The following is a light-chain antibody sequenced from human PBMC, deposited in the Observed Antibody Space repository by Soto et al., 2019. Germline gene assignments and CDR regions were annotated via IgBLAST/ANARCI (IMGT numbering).Light chain of an antibody. CDR2: NNS. CDR1: SSNIGAGYD. J-gene: IGLJ1*01. V-gene: IGLV1-40*01. Sequence: QSALTQPPSVSGAPGQSITISCTGSSSNIGAGYDVHWYQQPPGTAPKLLIYNNSNRPSGVPDRFSGSKSGTSASLAITGLQAEDEADYYCQSYDSTLSAVFGTGTKVTVL. CDR3: QSYDSTLSAV.